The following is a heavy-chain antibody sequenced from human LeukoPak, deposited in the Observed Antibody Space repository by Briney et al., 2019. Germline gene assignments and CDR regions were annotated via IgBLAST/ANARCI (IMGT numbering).Heavy chain of an antibody. CDR1: GFXFSSYE. D-gene: IGHD5-18*01. CDR2: ISSGGGTI. CDR3: ATGDTAISTN. V-gene: IGHV3-48*03. Sequence: PGGSLRLSCAASGFXFSSYEINWVRQAPGKGLEWVLYISSGGGTIYYADSVKGRFTISRDNAKNSLYLQMNSLRAEDTAVYYCATGDTAISTNWGQGTLVTVSS. J-gene: IGHJ1*01.